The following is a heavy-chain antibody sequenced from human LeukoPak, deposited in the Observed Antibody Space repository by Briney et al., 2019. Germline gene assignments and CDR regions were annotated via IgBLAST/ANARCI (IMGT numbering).Heavy chain of an antibody. CDR1: GFTFTSSA. Sequence: GTSVKVSCKASGFTFTSSAVQWVRQARGQRLEWIGWIVVGSGNTNYAQKFQERVTITRDMSTSTAYMELSSLRSEDTAVYYCAREEYCSSTSCSSYYYYGMDVWGQGTTVTVSS. CDR3: AREEYCSSTSCSSYYYYGMDV. J-gene: IGHJ6*02. D-gene: IGHD2-2*01. CDR2: IVVGSGNT. V-gene: IGHV1-58*01.